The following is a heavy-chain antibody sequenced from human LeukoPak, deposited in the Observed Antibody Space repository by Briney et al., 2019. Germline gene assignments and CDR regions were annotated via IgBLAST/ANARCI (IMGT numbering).Heavy chain of an antibody. CDR1: GFTFSSYA. Sequence: GGSLRLSCAASGFTFSSYAMSWVRQAPGKRLEWVSAIGSGGVSTYYADSVKGRFTISRDNSKNTLYLQMNSLRAEDTAVYYCVRDRVVTGYWGQGTLVTVSS. CDR3: VRDRVVTGY. D-gene: IGHD4-23*01. CDR2: IGSGGVST. J-gene: IGHJ4*02. V-gene: IGHV3-23*01.